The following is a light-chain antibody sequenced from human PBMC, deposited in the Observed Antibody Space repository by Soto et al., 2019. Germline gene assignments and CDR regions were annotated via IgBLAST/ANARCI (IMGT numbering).Light chain of an antibody. CDR1: STDIGGYNF. CDR3: CSYAQGGIFV. Sequence: QSALTQPASVSGSVGQSITISCTGTSTDIGGYNFVSWFQQHPGKVPKLIIFDGGRRPSGVSDRFSGSTSGNTASLTISGLQADDEADYYCCSYAQGGIFVIGGGTKVTVL. CDR2: DGG. V-gene: IGLV2-23*03. J-gene: IGLJ3*02.